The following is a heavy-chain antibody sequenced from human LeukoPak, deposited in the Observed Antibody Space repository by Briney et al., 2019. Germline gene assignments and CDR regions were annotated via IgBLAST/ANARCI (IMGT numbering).Heavy chain of an antibody. J-gene: IGHJ6*03. CDR2: IYTSGST. Sequence: PSETLSLTCTVSGGSISSGSYYWSWIRQPAGTGLEWIGRIYTSGSTNYNPSLKSRVTISVDTSKNQFSLKLSSVTAADTAVYHCASFYCSGGSCYQYFSYYYMDVWGKGTTVTISS. D-gene: IGHD2-15*01. CDR1: GGSISSGSYY. CDR3: ASFYCSGGSCYQYFSYYYMDV. V-gene: IGHV4-61*02.